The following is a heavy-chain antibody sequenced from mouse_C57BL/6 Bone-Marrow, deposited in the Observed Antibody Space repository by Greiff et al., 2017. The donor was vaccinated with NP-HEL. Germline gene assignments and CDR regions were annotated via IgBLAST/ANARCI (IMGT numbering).Heavy chain of an antibody. CDR3: TGSKGY. V-gene: IGHV6-3*01. CDR1: GFTFSNYW. CDR2: IRLKSDNYAT. D-gene: IGHD2-5*01. Sequence: EVQRVESGGFSGKPGGSMKLSCVASGFTFSNYWMNWVRQSPEKGLEWVAQIRLKSDNYATHYAESVKGRFTISRDDSKSSVYLQMNNLRAEDTGIYYCTGSKGYWGQGTTLTVSS. J-gene: IGHJ2*01.